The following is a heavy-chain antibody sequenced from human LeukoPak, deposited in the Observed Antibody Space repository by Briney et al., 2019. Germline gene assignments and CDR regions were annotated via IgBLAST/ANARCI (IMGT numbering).Heavy chain of an antibody. CDR3: ATTGNNYYGSGRNYYMDV. V-gene: IGHV4-39*07. CDR1: GGSISSSRDY. Sequence: SETLSLTCTVSGGSISSSRDYWAWIRQPPGKGLEWIANIYYSGSTYYSPSLKSRVTISVDTSKNQFSLKLSSVTAADTAVYYCATTGNNYYGSGRNYYMDVWGKGTTVTISS. D-gene: IGHD3-10*01. CDR2: IYYSGST. J-gene: IGHJ6*03.